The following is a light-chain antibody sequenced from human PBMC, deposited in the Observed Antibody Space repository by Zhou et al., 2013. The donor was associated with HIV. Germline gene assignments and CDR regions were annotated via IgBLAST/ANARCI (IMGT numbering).Light chain of an antibody. V-gene: IGKV1-5*03. Sequence: DIQMTQSPSTLSASIGDRVTITCRASQNINSWLAWYQQEPGKAPNLLIYKASNLQSGVPSRFSGSGFGTEFTLTISSLQPDDFAAYYCQQSYSSPPSFGQGTKLEIK. CDR2: KAS. J-gene: IGKJ2*03. CDR1: QNINSW. CDR3: QQSYSSPPS.